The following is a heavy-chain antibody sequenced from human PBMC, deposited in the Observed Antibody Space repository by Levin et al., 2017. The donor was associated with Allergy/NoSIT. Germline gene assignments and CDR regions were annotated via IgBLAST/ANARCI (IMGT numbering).Heavy chain of an antibody. V-gene: IGHV3-11*01. D-gene: IGHD2-15*01. Sequence: GSLRLSCAASGFTFSDYYMSWIRQAPGKGLEWVSYISSSGSTIYYADSVKGRFTISRDNAKNSLYLQMNSLRAEDTAVYYCARDGHCSGGSCYSDYYYYGMDVWGQGTTVTVSS. J-gene: IGHJ6*02. CDR2: ISSSGSTI. CDR3: ARDGHCSGGSCYSDYYYYGMDV. CDR1: GFTFSDYY.